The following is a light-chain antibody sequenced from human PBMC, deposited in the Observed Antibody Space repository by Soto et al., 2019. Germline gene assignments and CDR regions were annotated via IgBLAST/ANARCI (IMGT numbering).Light chain of an antibody. CDR1: SSDVGGYKY. CDR3: SSYTSSSTLLYV. CDR2: EVS. J-gene: IGLJ1*01. V-gene: IGLV2-14*01. Sequence: QSALTQPASVSGSPGQSITISCTGTSSDVGGYKYVSWYQQHPGKAPKLMIYEVSNRPSGVSNRFAGSKSGNTVSLTISGLQAEDEADYYCSSYTSSSTLLYVFGTGTKVTGL.